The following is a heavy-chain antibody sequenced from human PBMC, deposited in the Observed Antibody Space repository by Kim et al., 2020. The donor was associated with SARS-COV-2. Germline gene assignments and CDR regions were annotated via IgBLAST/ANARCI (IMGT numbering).Heavy chain of an antibody. V-gene: IGHV4-39*01. CDR3: ARNDHRSGTCFDF. J-gene: IGHJ4*02. D-gene: IGHD1-1*01. Sequence: SHNTSLTSRLPISVDTSKNQFSLKLGSVTAADTAVYFCARNDHRSGTCFDFWGQGSLVTVSS.